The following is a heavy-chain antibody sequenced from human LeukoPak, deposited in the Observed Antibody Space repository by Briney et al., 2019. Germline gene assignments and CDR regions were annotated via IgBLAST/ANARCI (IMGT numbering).Heavy chain of an antibody. V-gene: IGHV3-7*01. D-gene: IGHD4/OR15-4a*01. J-gene: IGHJ4*02. Sequence: GGSLRLSYVASGFVFSNYWMGWVRQAPGKGLEWVANIKEDGGETYYVDSVKGRFTISRDNAKNSLDLQMNSLRDEDTAVYYCARRKEVQTTFDYWGQGTLVTVSS. CDR3: ARRKEVQTTFDY. CDR1: GFVFSNYW. CDR2: IKEDGGET.